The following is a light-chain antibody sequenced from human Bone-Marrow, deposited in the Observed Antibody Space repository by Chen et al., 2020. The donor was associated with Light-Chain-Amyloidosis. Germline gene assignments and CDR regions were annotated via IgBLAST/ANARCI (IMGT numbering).Light chain of an antibody. V-gene: IGKV2-28*01. J-gene: IGKJ3*01. CDR3: MQALRSLT. CDR1: QSLLHSNGYNY. Sequence: DIVMTQSPLSLPVTPGEPASISCRSSQSLLHSNGYNYLDWYLQKPGQSPQLLIYLGSNRASGVPDRFSGSGAGTDFTLKISRVEAEDVGVYYCMQALRSLTFGPGTKLDIK. CDR2: LGS.